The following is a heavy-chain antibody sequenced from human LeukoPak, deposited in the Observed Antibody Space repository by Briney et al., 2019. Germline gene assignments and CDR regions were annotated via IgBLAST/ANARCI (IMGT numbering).Heavy chain of an antibody. CDR3: ARPPGKDGYNRYDH. Sequence: GASVKVSCKAHGYTFTDYYMHWVRQAPGQGLEWMGWIDPNSGSTNYAQKFQGRVTMTRDTSISASYMELSRLRSDDTAVYYCARPPGKDGYNRYDHWGQGTLVTVSS. CDR2: IDPNSGST. J-gene: IGHJ4*02. V-gene: IGHV1-2*02. CDR1: GYTFTDYY. D-gene: IGHD5-24*01.